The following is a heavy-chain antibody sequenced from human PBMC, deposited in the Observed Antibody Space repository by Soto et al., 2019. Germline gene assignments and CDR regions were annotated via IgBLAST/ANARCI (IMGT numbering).Heavy chain of an antibody. CDR2: INAGNGNT. D-gene: IGHD2-8*01. J-gene: IGHJ6*02. V-gene: IGHV1-3*01. CDR3: ARVRPGYCTNGVCYFYYGMDV. CDR1: GYTFTSYA. Sequence: ASVKVSCKASGYTFTSYAIHWVRQAPGERLEWMGWINAGNGNTKYSQKFQGRVTITRDTSASTAYMELSSLRSEDTAVYYCARVRPGYCTNGVCYFYYGMDVWGQGTTVTVSS.